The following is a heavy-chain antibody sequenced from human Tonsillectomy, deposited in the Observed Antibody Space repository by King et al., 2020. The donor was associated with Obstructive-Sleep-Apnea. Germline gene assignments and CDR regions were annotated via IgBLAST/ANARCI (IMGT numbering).Heavy chain of an antibody. Sequence: VQLQESGPGLVKPSQTPSLTCTVSGGSISSGDYYWSWIRQPPGKGLEWIGYIYYSGSTYYNPSLKSRVTISVDTSKNQFSLKLSSVTAADTAVYYCARDPTDYGDYVGYWGQGTLVTVSS. CDR2: IYYSGST. D-gene: IGHD4-17*01. J-gene: IGHJ4*02. V-gene: IGHV4-30-4*01. CDR3: ARDPTDYGDYVGY. CDR1: GGSISSGDYY.